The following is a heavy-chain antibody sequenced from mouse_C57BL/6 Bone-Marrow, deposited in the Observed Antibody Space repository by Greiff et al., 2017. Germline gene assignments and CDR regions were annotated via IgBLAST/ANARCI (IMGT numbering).Heavy chain of an antibody. CDR2: GQGLEWIG. CDR3: SEGSAVYYCAYAPSYGNPYWYFDV. CDR1: YTFSRRVH. Sequence: VQLQQSGPELARPWASVKISCQAFYTFSRRVHFAIRDTNYWMQWVKQRPGQGLEWIGAIYPGNGDTSYNQKFKGKATLTADKSSSTAYMQLSSLTSEGSAVYYCAYAPSYGNPYWYFDVWGTGTTVTVSS. J-gene: IGHJ1*03. V-gene: IGHV1-87*01. D-gene: IGHD2-10*01.